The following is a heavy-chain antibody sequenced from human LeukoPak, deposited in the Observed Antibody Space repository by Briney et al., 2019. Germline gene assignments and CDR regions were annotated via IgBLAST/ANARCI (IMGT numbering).Heavy chain of an antibody. Sequence: EPGGSLRLSCAASGFTFSSYAMSWVRQAPGKGLEWVSSISTSSSYIYYADSVKGRFTISRDNARNSLYLQMNTLRAEDTAVYSCARGADGVSSNSRGWFDPWGQGTLVTVSS. V-gene: IGHV3-21*01. CDR1: GFTFSSYA. CDR3: ARGADGVSSNSRGWFDP. J-gene: IGHJ5*02. D-gene: IGHD2-15*01. CDR2: ISTSSSYI.